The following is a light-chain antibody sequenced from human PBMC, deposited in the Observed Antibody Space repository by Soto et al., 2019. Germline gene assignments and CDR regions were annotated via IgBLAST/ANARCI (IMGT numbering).Light chain of an antibody. V-gene: IGLV3-1*01. CDR1: KLGDKH. Sequence: SYELTQPPSVSVSPGQTASITCSGDKLGDKHACWYQQKPGQSPVLVIYQDSKRPSGIPERFSGSNSGNTATLTISGTQPMDEADYYCQAWDTTSYVFGTGTKGTVL. CDR2: QDS. J-gene: IGLJ1*01. CDR3: QAWDTTSYV.